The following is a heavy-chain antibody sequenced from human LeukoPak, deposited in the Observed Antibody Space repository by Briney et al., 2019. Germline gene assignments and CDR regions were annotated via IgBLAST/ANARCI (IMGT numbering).Heavy chain of an antibody. V-gene: IGHV3-74*01. Sequence: PGGSLRLSCAASGFTFSSSWMHWVRQAPGKGLVWVSDINSDGSSTSYADSVKGRFTISRDNAKNTLYLQMNSLRAEDTAVYYCARGSRGTPMGLLTFDCGQGTLVTVSS. D-gene: IGHD5-18*01. J-gene: IGHJ4*02. CDR1: GFTFSSSW. CDR3: ARGSRGTPMGLLTFD. CDR2: INSDGSST.